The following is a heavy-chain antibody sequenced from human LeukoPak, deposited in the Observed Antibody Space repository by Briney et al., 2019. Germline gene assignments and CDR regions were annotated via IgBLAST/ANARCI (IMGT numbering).Heavy chain of an antibody. CDR2: ISSSSYI. CDR3: ASSRDKDYGMDV. CDR1: GFTFSSYS. V-gene: IGHV3-21*01. J-gene: IGHJ6*02. D-gene: IGHD6-13*01. Sequence: GGSLRLSCAASGFTFSSYSMNWVRQAPGKGLEWVSSISSSSYIYYADSVKGRFTISRDNAKNSLYLQMNSLRAEDTAVYYCASSRDKDYGMDVWGQGTTVTVSS.